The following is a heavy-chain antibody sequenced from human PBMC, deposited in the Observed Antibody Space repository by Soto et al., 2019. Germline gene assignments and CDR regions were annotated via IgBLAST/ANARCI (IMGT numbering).Heavy chain of an antibody. V-gene: IGHV1-18*01. Sequence: ASVKVSCKASGYTFTSYGISWVRQAPGQGLEWMGWISAYNGNTNYAQKLQGRVTITRDTSASTAYMELSSLRSEDTAVYYCARVLSPQLRTYYYYYMDVWGKGTTVTVSS. J-gene: IGHJ6*03. CDR2: ISAYNGNT. CDR3: ARVLSPQLRTYYYYYMDV. CDR1: GYTFTSYG. D-gene: IGHD6-6*01.